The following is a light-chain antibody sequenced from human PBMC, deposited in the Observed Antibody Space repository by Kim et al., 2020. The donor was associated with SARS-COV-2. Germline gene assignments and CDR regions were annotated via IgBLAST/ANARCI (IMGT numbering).Light chain of an antibody. V-gene: IGLV3-1*01. CDR3: QAWDSRTVI. Sequence: SYELTQPPSVSVSRGQTAIITCSGDKLGDKYACWYQQRPGQSPVLVIYEGTERPSGIPERFSGSKSGTTATLTISGTQATDEADYYCQAWDSRTVIFGGGTQLTVL. J-gene: IGLJ2*01. CDR2: EGT. CDR1: KLGDKY.